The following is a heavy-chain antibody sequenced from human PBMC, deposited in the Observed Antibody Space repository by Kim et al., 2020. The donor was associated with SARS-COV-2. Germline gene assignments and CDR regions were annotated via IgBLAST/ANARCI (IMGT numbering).Heavy chain of an antibody. CDR1: GCFIYDYF. D-gene: IGHD4-17*01. Sequence: SETLSLTCSVSGCFIYDYFWSWIRQPPGKPLEWIGYISYSGITDYNPSLQSRVSPSLDMSKNHISLELRSVTAADKAVYYCSRGSLRLRGHWFDPWCQG. CDR3: SRGSLRLRGHWFDP. V-gene: IGHV4-59*01. J-gene: IGHJ5*02. CDR2: ISYSGIT.